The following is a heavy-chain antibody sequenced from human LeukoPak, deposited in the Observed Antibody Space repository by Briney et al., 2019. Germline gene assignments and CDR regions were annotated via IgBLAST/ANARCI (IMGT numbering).Heavy chain of an antibody. CDR3: AKGVSSSWSNDAFDT. V-gene: IGHV3-30*18. CDR1: GFTFSRHD. CDR2: ISYDGSNK. J-gene: IGHJ3*02. D-gene: IGHD6-13*01. Sequence: QPGRSLRLSCVASGFTFSRHDMNWVRQAPGKGLEWVAVISYDGSNKYYADSVKGRFTISRDNSKNTLYLQMNSLRTEDTAVYYCAKGVSSSWSNDAFDTWGQGTMVTVSS.